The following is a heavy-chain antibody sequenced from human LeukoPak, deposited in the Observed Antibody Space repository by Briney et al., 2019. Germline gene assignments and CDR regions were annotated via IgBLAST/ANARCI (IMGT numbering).Heavy chain of an antibody. D-gene: IGHD3-10*01. CDR1: GGSFSGYY. J-gene: IGHJ4*02. CDR3: ASASSGYGSGSYYFDY. Sequence: SETLSLTCAVYGGSFSGYYWSWIRQPPGKGLEWIGEINHSGSTNYNPSLKSRVTISVDTSKNQFSLKLSSVTAADTAVYYCASASSGYGSGSYYFDYWGQGTLVTVSS. CDR2: INHSGST. V-gene: IGHV4-34*01.